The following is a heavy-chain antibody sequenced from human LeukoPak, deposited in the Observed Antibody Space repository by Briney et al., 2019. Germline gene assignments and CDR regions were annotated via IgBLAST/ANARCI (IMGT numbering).Heavy chain of an antibody. Sequence: ASVKVSCKASGYTLTGYYVHWVRQAPGQGLEWMGRINPNSGDTNYAQKFQGRVTMTRDTSISTAYMELSRLRSDDTAVYYCARDYCGGDCFPDYWGQGTLVAVSS. D-gene: IGHD2-21*02. V-gene: IGHV1-2*06. CDR1: GYTLTGYY. CDR2: INPNSGDT. J-gene: IGHJ4*02. CDR3: ARDYCGGDCFPDY.